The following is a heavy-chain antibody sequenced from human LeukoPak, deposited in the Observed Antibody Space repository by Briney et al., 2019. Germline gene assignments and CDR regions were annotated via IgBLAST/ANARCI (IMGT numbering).Heavy chain of an antibody. CDR3: ARAFGEGTNYYYYYMDV. J-gene: IGHJ6*03. D-gene: IGHD3-10*01. Sequence: PGGALRLCCAAYGFTFSSYGMHWVRQAPGKGLEWVAVIWYDGSNKYYADSVKGRFTISRDNYKNTLYLQMNSLRAEDTAVYYCARAFGEGTNYYYYYMDVWGKGTTVTVAS. CDR1: GFTFSSYG. CDR2: IWYDGSNK. V-gene: IGHV3-33*01.